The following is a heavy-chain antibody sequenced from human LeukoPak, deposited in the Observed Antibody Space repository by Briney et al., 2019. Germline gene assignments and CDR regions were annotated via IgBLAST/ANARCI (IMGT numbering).Heavy chain of an antibody. J-gene: IGHJ4*02. CDR2: IYYSGST. D-gene: IGHD3-22*01. V-gene: IGHV4-34*01. Sequence: SETLSLTCAVYGGSFSGYYWSWIRQPPGKGLEWIGSIYYSGSTYYNPSLKSRVTISVDTSKNQFSLKLSSVTAADTAVYYCARGGYYDSSQFDYWGQGTLVTVSS. CDR3: ARGGYYDSSQFDY. CDR1: GGSFSGYY.